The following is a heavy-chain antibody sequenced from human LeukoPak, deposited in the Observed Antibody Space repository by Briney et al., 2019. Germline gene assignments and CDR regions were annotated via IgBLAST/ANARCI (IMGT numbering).Heavy chain of an antibody. D-gene: IGHD3-10*01. CDR3: ARDFYGSRPGAFDC. CDR1: GYSFSGHY. CDR2: INPNSAAS. V-gene: IGHV1-2*06. Sequence: ASVKVSCKASGYSFSGHYIHWVRQAPGQGLEWMGQINPNSAASHYAQKFQDRVTMTSDTSINMAYMELRSLRSDDTAVYYCARDFYGSRPGAFDCWGQGTLITVSS. J-gene: IGHJ4*02.